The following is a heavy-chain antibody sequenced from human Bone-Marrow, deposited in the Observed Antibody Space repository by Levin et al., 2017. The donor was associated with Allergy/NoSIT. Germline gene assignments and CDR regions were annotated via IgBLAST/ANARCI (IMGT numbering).Heavy chain of an antibody. CDR1: GFTFKNHW. CDR2: IITDGSGA. Sequence: PGGSLRLSCTASGFTFKNHWMHWVRQAPGKGLEWVSRIITDGSGANYADSVKGRFTISRDNAENTLYLQMNSLRDEDTAVYFCARDRVAGSGRCDSWGQGTLVTVSS. V-gene: IGHV3-74*01. J-gene: IGHJ4*02. CDR3: ARDRVAGSGRCDS. D-gene: IGHD3-10*01.